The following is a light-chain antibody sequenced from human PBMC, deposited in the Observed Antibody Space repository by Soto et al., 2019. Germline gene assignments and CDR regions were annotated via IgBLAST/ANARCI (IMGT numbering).Light chain of an antibody. J-gene: IGKJ1*01. Sequence: DIQMTQSPSTLSASVGDGVTITCRASQSISNRLAWYQQKPGEAPKYLIYDASTLDSGAPSRFSGSGSGTEFTLSISSLQPDDFATYYCQQYNSYPGTFGQGTKVEI. CDR3: QQYNSYPGT. CDR1: QSISNR. CDR2: DAS. V-gene: IGKV1-5*01.